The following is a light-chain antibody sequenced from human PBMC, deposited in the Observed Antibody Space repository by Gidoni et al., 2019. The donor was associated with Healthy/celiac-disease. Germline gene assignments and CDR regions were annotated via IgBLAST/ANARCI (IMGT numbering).Light chain of an antibody. V-gene: IGKV1-39*01. J-gene: IGKJ2*01. CDR1: QSISSY. Sequence: DIQMTQSPSSLSASVGDRVTITCRASQSISSYLNWCQQKPGKAPKLLIYAASSLQSGVPSRFSGSGSGTDFTLTISSLQPEDFATDYCQQSYSTPMYTFGQGTKLEIK. CDR3: QQSYSTPMYT. CDR2: AAS.